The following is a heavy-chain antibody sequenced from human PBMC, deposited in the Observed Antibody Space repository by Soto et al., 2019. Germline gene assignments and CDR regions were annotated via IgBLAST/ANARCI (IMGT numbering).Heavy chain of an antibody. CDR1: GFSLSTSGVG. CDR3: AHKGGGDRILDY. D-gene: IGHD3-16*01. V-gene: IGHV2-5*02. Sequence: QITLKESGPTLVKPTQTLTLTCTFSGFSLSTSGVGVGWIRQPPGKALEWLALIYWDDAKHYSPSLKSRLTITKDTPKNQGVLTMTNMDPVDTATYYWAHKGGGDRILDYWGQGTLVTVSS. CDR2: IYWDDAK. J-gene: IGHJ4*02.